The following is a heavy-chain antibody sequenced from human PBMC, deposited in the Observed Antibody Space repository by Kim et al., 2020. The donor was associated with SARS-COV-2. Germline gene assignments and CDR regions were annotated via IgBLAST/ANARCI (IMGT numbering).Heavy chain of an antibody. J-gene: IGHJ6*02. V-gene: IGHV3-30*07. CDR3: ARDRGFGESYYYYYGMDV. D-gene: IGHD3-10*01. Sequence: KGRFTISRDNSKNTLYLQMNSLRAEDTAVYYCARDRGFGESYYYYYGMDVWGQGTTVTVSS.